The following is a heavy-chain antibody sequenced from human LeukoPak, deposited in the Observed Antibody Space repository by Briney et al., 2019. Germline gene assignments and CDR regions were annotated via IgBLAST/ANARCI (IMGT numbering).Heavy chain of an antibody. CDR3: ARQKYCSGGSCYPWVGP. V-gene: IGHV5-51*01. Sequence: GESLKISCKGSGYSINNYWIGWVRQMPGKGLEWMGIIYPADSDIRYSPSFQGQVTISADKSISTAYLQWSSLKASDTAMYYCARQKYCSGGSCYPWVGPRGQGTLVNRSS. CDR1: GYSINNYW. J-gene: IGHJ5*01. CDR2: IYPADSDI. D-gene: IGHD2-15*01.